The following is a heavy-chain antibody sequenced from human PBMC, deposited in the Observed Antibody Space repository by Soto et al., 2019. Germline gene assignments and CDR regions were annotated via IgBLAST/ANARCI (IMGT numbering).Heavy chain of an antibody. V-gene: IGHV1-18*01. CDR3: ARAGGGYDNNYYYYGMDV. CDR1: GYTFTSYG. Sequence: QVQLVQSGAEVKKPGASVKVSCKASGYTFTSYGISWVRQAPGQGLEWMGWISAYNGNTNYAQKLQGRVTMTTDTSTSTADMERRSLRSDDTAVYYCARAGGGYDNNYYYYGMDVWGQGTTVTVSS. D-gene: IGHD5-12*01. CDR2: ISAYNGNT. J-gene: IGHJ6*02.